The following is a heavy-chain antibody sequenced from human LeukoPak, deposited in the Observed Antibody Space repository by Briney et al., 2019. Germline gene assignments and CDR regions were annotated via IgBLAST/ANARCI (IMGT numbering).Heavy chain of an antibody. CDR1: GYTFTDYY. V-gene: IGHV1-2*02. CDR2: INPNSGGT. Sequence: ASVKVSCKASGYTFTDYYMHWVRQAPGQGLEGMGWINPNSGGTNYAQKFQGRVTMTRDTSISTAYMELSRLRSEDTAVYYCARDQGQEWLRIEIDYYYYMDVWGKGTTVTVSS. J-gene: IGHJ6*03. D-gene: IGHD5-12*01. CDR3: ARDQGQEWLRIEIDYYYYMDV.